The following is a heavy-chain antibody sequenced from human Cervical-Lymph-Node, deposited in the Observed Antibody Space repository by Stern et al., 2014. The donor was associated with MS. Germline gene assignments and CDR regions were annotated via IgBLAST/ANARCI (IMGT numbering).Heavy chain of an antibody. CDR3: ARGQRYFDY. V-gene: IGHV1-46*01. D-gene: IGHD1-14*01. Sequence: QVQLVEAGPEVKKTGTSVKLSCKAPGYTFTSSSMHWVRQAPGPGLEWMGIINPSGASTTYAPEFQGRATITRDTSSSTVYMALRSLGSEDTAVYYCARGQRYFDYWGQGTLVTVSS. CDR1: GYTFTSSS. J-gene: IGHJ4*02. CDR2: INPSGAST.